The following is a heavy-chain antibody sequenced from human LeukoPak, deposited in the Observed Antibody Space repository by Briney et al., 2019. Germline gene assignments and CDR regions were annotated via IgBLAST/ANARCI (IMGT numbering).Heavy chain of an antibody. CDR1: GFTFSSYA. CDR3: AKDRARSGYTPDTYDY. D-gene: IGHD6-25*01. J-gene: IGHJ4*02. CDR2: VSASGGST. V-gene: IGHV3-23*01. Sequence: PGGSLRLSCTASGFTFSSYAMSWVRQAPGQGLEWVSSVSASGGSTYYADSVKGRFTISRDNSKNTLYLQINSLRAEDTAVYYCAKDRARSGYTPDTYDYWGQGTLVTVSS.